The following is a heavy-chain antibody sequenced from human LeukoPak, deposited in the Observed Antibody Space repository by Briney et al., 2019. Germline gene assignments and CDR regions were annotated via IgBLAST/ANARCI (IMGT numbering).Heavy chain of an antibody. V-gene: IGHV4-34*01. CDR3: ARELRNSLYNWFGP. J-gene: IGHJ5*02. Sequence: SETLSLTCAVYGGSFSGYYWSWIRQPPGKGLEWIGEINHSGSTNYNPSLKSRVTISVDTSKNQFSLKLSSVTAADTAVYYCARELRNSLYNWFGPWGQGTLVTVSS. CDR1: GGSFSGYY. D-gene: IGHD3-16*01. CDR2: INHSGST.